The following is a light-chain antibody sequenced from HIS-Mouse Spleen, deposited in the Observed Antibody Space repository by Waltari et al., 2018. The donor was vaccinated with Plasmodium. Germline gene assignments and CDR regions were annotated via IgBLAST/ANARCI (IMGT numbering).Light chain of an antibody. J-gene: IGLJ2*01. CDR2: SNN. V-gene: IGLV1-44*01. Sequence: QSVLTQPPSASGTPGQRVTISCSGSISSIGSNTVNWYQQLPGTAPKLLIYSNNQRPSGVPDRFSGSKSGTSASLAISVLQSEDEADYYCAAWDDSLNGVVFAGGTKLTVL. CDR1: ISSIGSNT. CDR3: AAWDDSLNGVV.